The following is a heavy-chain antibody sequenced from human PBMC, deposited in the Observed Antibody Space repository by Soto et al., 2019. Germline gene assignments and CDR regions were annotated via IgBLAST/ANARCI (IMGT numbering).Heavy chain of an antibody. CDR1: GGSISSGGYY. V-gene: IGHV4-31*03. D-gene: IGHD4-17*01. CDR3: ASSHDYHYFDY. Sequence: TLSLTCTVSGGSISSGGYYWVCIRQHPGKGLELIGYIYYSGSTYYNPSLKSRVTISVDTSKNQFSLKLSSVTAADTAVYYCASSHDYHYFDYWGQGTLVTVSS. CDR2: IYYSGST. J-gene: IGHJ4*02.